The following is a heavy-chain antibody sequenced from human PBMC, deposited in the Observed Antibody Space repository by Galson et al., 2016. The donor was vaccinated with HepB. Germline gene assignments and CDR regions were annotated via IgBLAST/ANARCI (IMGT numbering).Heavy chain of an antibody. V-gene: IGHV5-51*01. CDR2: LYPGDSGT. CDR3: ARQHRGSLDACDI. CDR1: GYTFTNYW. Sequence: QSGAEVKKPGESLKISCKGSGYTFTNYWIGWVRQMPGTGLEWMGILYPGDSGTRYSPFFQGPVTFSADRSISTAYRQWGSLKASDTAMYYCARQHRGSLDACDIWGQGTVVTVSS. J-gene: IGHJ3*02.